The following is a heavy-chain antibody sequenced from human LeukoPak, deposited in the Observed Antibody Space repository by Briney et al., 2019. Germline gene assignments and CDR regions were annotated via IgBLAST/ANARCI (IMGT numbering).Heavy chain of an antibody. CDR3: AREKLWFGELFYTGSAFDI. D-gene: IGHD3-10*01. Sequence: ASVKVSCKASGYTFTSYAMNWVRQAPGQGLEWMGWINTNTGNPTYAQGFTGRFVFSLDTSVSTAYLQISSLKAEDTAVYYCAREKLWFGELFYTGSAFDIWGQGTMVTVSS. V-gene: IGHV7-4-1*02. CDR2: INTNTGNP. CDR1: GYTFTSYA. J-gene: IGHJ3*02.